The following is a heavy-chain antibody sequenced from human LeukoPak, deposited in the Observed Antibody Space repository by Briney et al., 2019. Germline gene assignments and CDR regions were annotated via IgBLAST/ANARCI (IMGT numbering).Heavy chain of an antibody. CDR1: GFTFGDYA. Sequence: GSLRLSCTASGFTFGDYAMSWFRQAPGKGLEWVGFIRSKAYGGTTEYAASVKGRFTISRDDSKSIAYLQMNSLKPEDTAVYYCTRDLRGSYAVDYWGQGTLVTVSS. D-gene: IGHD1-26*01. CDR3: TRDLRGSYAVDY. CDR2: IRSKAYGGTT. J-gene: IGHJ4*02. V-gene: IGHV3-49*03.